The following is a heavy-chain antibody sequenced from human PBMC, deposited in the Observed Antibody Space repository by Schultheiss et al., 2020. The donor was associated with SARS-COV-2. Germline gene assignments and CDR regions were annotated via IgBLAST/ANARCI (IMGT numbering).Heavy chain of an antibody. CDR3: AKVHPPYSSSSPPYRY. D-gene: IGHD6-6*01. J-gene: IGHJ4*02. CDR1: GFTFSSYG. CDR2: ISYDGSNK. Sequence: GGSLRLSCAASGFTFSSYGMHWVRQAPGKGLEWVAVISYDGSNKYYADSVKGRFTISRDNSKNTLYLQMNSLRAEDTAVYYCAKVHPPYSSSSPPYRYWGQGTLVTVSS. V-gene: IGHV3-30*18.